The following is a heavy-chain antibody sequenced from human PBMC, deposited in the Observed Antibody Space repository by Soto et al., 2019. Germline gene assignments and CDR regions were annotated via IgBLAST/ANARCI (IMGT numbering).Heavy chain of an antibody. J-gene: IGHJ5*02. Sequence: ASVKVSCKASGYTFTSYGISWVRQAPGQGLEWMGWISAYNGNTNYAQKLQGRVTMTTDTSTSTAYMELRSLRSDDTAVYYCARFDIPIPNTYYYDSSGRHLGPNWFYPCGQGALVTVYS. CDR1: GYTFTSYG. V-gene: IGHV1-18*04. CDR3: ARFDIPIPNTYYYDSSGRHLGPNWFYP. D-gene: IGHD3-22*01. CDR2: ISAYNGNT.